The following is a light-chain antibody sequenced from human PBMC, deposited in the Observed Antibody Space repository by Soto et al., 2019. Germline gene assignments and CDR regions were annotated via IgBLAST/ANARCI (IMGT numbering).Light chain of an antibody. V-gene: IGLV2-14*03. Sequence: QSVLNQPASVSGAPRQAIPISCTGTNSEVGAYDFVSWYQQHPDKATKILIYEVSNRPSGVSDRFSGSKSVNAATLTISGLQAEDEADYYCSSHTTSNTRVFGTGTKVTVL. J-gene: IGLJ1*01. CDR2: EVS. CDR3: SSHTTSNTRV. CDR1: NSEVGAYDF.